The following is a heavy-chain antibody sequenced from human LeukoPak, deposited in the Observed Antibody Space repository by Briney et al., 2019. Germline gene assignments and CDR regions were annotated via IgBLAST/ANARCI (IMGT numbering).Heavy chain of an antibody. J-gene: IGHJ4*02. CDR2: IIPIFGTA. Sequence: ASVKVSCKASGGTFSSYAISWVRQAPGQGLEWMGRIIPIFGTANYAQKFQGRVTITTDEPTSTAYMELSSLRSEDTAVYNCARVSVDTAMEGDYWGQGTLVTVSS. D-gene: IGHD5-18*01. CDR3: ARVSVDTAMEGDY. CDR1: GGTFSSYA. V-gene: IGHV1-69*05.